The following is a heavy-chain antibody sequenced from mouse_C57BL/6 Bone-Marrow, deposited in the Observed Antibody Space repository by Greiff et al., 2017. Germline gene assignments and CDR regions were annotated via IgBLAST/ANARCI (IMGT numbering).Heavy chain of an antibody. CDR1: GFSLSTFGMG. CDR3: ARITGRNFDY. V-gene: IGHV8-8*01. Sequence: QVTLKVSGPGILQPSQTLSLTCSFSGFSLSTFGMGVGWIRQPSGKGLEWLAHIWWDDDKYYNPALKSRLTISKDTSKNQVFLKIANVDTADTATYYYARITGRNFDYWGQGTTLPVSS. J-gene: IGHJ2*01. D-gene: IGHD3-3*01. CDR2: IWWDDDK.